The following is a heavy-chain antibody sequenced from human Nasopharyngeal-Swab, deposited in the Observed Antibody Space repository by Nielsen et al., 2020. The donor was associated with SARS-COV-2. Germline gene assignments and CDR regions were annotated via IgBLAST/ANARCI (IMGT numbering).Heavy chain of an antibody. J-gene: IGHJ5*02. CDR3: ARTDYGSTFDP. CDR1: GFTFSSYW. D-gene: IGHD4-23*01. Sequence: GESLKISCAASGFTFSSYWMSWVRQAPGKGLECLANIKEDGSDKYHVDSVKGRFTISRDNAKNSLYLQMNSLRAEDTAVYYCARTDYGSTFDPWGQGTLVTVSS. CDR2: IKEDGSDK. V-gene: IGHV3-7*01.